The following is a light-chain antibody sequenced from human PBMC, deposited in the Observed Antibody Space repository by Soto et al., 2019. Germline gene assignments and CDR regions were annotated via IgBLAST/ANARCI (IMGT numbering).Light chain of an antibody. CDR3: QQYNSYTWT. CDR1: QSISSW. CDR2: DAS. Sequence: STLSASVGDRVTITCRASQSISSWLAWYQQKPGKAPKLLIYDASSLESGVPSRFSGSGSGTEFTLTISSLQPDDFATYYCQQYNSYTWTFGQGTTVDIK. J-gene: IGKJ1*01. V-gene: IGKV1-5*01.